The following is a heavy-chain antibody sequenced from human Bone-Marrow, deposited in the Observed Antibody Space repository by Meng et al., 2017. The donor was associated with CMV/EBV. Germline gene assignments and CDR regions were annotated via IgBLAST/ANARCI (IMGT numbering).Heavy chain of an antibody. V-gene: IGHV1-8*03. CDR1: GYTFTSYD. J-gene: IGHJ6*01. CDR3: ARIPGSSWLSFRVEYYYYGMDV. D-gene: IGHD6-13*01. CDR2: MNPNSGNT. Sequence: ASVKVSCKASGYTFTSYDINWVRQATGQGLEWMGWMNPNSGNTGYAQKFQGRVTITRNTSISTAYMELSSLRSEDTAVYYCARIPGSSWLSFRVEYYYYGMDVWGQGTTVTGSS.